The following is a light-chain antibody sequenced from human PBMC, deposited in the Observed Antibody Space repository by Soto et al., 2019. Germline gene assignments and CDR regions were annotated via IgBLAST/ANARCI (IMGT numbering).Light chain of an antibody. J-gene: IGKJ2*01. V-gene: IGKV3-15*01. Sequence: ERVMTQSPATLSVSPGERATVSCRASQTVSNNLAWYQQKPGQAPRLLIYDASTRATGVPARFSGSGSGTEFTLTISSLQSEDCAVYYCQQYFDWPPYTFGQGTNVDIK. CDR3: QQYFDWPPYT. CDR1: QTVSNN. CDR2: DAS.